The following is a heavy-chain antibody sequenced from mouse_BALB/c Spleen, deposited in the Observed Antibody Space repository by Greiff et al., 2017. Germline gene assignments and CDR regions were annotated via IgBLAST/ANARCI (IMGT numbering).Heavy chain of an antibody. Sequence: VQLQQSGAELVKPGASVKLSCTASGFNIKDTYMHWVKQRPEQGLEWIGRIDPANGNTKYDPKFQGKATIPADTSSNTAYLQLSSLTSEDTAVYYCARNWDAGLAWLAYWGQGTLVTVSA. V-gene: IGHV14-3*02. J-gene: IGHJ3*01. CDR3: ARNWDAGLAWLAY. D-gene: IGHD4-1*01. CDR1: GFNIKDTY. CDR2: IDPANGNT.